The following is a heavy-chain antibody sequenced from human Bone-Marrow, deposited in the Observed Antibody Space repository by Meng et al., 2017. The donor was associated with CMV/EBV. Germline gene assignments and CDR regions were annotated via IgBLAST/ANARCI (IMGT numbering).Heavy chain of an antibody. CDR1: GFTFSGRD. Sequence: GESLKISCAACGFTFSGRDMYGVRQVSGKGLEWVALIGSVGDTQSPGSVKGQFTISRENAKNSLYLQMNSLRAEDTAVYYCARLLGYCTSTSPSTKCGGNAFDIWGQGTRVTGSS. V-gene: IGHV3-13*03. CDR3: ARLLGYCTSTSPSTKCGGNAFDI. J-gene: IGHJ3*02. CDR2: IGSVGDT. D-gene: IGHD2-2*01.